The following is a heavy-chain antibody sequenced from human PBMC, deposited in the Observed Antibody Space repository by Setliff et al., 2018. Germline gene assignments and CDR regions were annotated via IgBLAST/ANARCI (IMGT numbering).Heavy chain of an antibody. CDR1: GFTFTSYA. J-gene: IGHJ4*02. Sequence: PGESLKISCAASGFTFTSYAMTWVRQAPGKGLAWVSSISPYSDYIYYADSVKGRFTISRDNAKNSLYLQMNSLRPEDTAVYYCARTCSGSGCYAGLESWGQGTPVTVSS. CDR3: ARTCSGSGCYAGLES. D-gene: IGHD2-15*01. CDR2: ISPYSDYI. V-gene: IGHV3-21*06.